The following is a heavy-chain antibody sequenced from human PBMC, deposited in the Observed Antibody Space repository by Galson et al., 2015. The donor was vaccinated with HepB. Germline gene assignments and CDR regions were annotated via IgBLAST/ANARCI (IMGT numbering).Heavy chain of an antibody. J-gene: IGHJ5*02. D-gene: IGHD2-2*01. V-gene: IGHV3-15*01. CDR2: IKSKTDGGTK. Sequence: SLRLSCAASGFAFNNAWMNWVRQAPGKGLEWVGRIKSKTDGGTKEYAAPGKGRFTISRDDSRNTLYLQMHSLKTDDTTVYYCTTDVYFSSYWSWLDPWGQGTLVTVSS. CDR3: TTDVYFSSYWSWLDP. CDR1: GFAFNNAW.